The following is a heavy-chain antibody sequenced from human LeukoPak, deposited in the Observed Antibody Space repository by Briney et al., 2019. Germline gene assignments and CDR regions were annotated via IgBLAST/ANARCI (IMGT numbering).Heavy chain of an antibody. J-gene: IGHJ4*02. D-gene: IGHD5-18*01. V-gene: IGHV3-33*01. CDR1: GFTFSSYG. CDR3: AREVGGQLWFGYFDY. CDR2: IWYDGSNK. Sequence: GGSLRLSCAASGFTFSSYGMHWVRQAPGKGLEWVAVIWYDGSNKYYADSVKGRFTISRDNSKNTLYLQINSLRAEDTAVYYCAREVGGQLWFGYFDYWGQGTLVTVSS.